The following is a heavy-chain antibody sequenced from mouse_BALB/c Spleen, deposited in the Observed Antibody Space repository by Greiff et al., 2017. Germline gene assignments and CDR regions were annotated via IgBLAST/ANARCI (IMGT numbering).Heavy chain of an antibody. CDR1: GFTFSSFG. D-gene: IGHD2-4*01. V-gene: IGHV5-17*02. CDR2: ISSGSSTI. J-gene: IGHJ4*01. CDR3: ARYDYAPMDY. Sequence: DVQLVESGGGLVQPGGSRKLSCAASGFTFSSFGMHWVRQAPEKGLEWVAYISSGSSTIYYADTVKGRFTISRDNPKNTLFLQMTSLRSEDTAMYYCARYDYAPMDYWGQGTSVTVSS.